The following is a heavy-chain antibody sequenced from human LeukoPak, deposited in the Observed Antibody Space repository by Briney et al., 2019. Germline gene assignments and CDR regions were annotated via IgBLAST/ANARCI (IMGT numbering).Heavy chain of an antibody. CDR1: GGSFSTYY. V-gene: IGHV4-34*01. J-gene: IGHJ4*02. D-gene: IGHD2-21*02. CDR2: INHSGST. CDR3: ARSYCGGDCYNFDY. Sequence: PSETLSLTCAVYGGSFSTYYWSWIRQPPGKGLEWIGEINHSGSTKYNPSLKSRVTISVDSSKNQFSLKLSSVTAADTAVYYCARSYCGGDCYNFDYWGQGTLVTVSS.